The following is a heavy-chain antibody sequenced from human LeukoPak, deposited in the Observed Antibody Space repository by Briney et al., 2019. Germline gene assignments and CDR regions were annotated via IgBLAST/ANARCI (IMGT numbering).Heavy chain of an antibody. CDR1: GFTVSSNY. D-gene: IGHD1-26*01. Sequence: HPGGSLRLSCAASGFTVSSNYMSWVRQAPGKGLEWVSVLCSGGSTYYADSVKGRVTISRHNSKNTLYLQMNSLRAEDTAVYYCASTVGSYLLFDYWGQGTLVTVSS. CDR3: ASTVGSYLLFDY. J-gene: IGHJ4*02. CDR2: LCSGGST. V-gene: IGHV3-53*04.